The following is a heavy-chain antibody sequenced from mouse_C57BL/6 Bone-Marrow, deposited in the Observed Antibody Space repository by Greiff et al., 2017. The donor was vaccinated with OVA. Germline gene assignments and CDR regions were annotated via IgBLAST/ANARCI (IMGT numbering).Heavy chain of an antibody. V-gene: IGHV1-15*01. J-gene: IGHJ2*01. D-gene: IGHD2-5*01. Sequence: QVQLQQSGAELVRPGASVTLSCKASGYTFTDYEMHWVTQTPVHGLEWIGAIDPETGGTAYNQKFKGKAILTADKASSTAYMELRSLTSEDSAVYYCTRSYSNYGDFDYWGQGTTLTVSS. CDR2: IDPETGGT. CDR1: GYTFTDYE. CDR3: TRSYSNYGDFDY.